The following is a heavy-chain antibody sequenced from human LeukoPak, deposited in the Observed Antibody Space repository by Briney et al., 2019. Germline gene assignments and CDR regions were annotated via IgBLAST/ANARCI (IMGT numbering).Heavy chain of an antibody. CDR3: ARDLGPGGGGYYGMDV. V-gene: IGHV1-69*01. CDR1: GGTFSSYA. D-gene: IGHD3-10*01. Sequence: SVEVSCKASGGTFSSYAISWVRQAPGQGLEWMGGIIPILGTANYAQKFQGRVTITADESTSTAYMELRSLRSDDTAVYYCARDLGPGGGGYYGMDVWGQGTTVTVSS. J-gene: IGHJ6*02. CDR2: IIPILGTA.